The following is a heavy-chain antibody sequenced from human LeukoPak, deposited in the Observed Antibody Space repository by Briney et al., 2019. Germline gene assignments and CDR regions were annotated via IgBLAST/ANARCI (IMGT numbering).Heavy chain of an antibody. V-gene: IGHV3-53*01. J-gene: IGHJ1*01. D-gene: IGHD2-15*01. Sequence: PGGSLRLSCAASGFSVSSNYMSWVRQAPGKGLEWVSVISVGGDTYYADSVKGRFTLSRDNSKNTVYLQLNSLRAEDTAAYYCARDLYCSGGTCNQHWGQGTLVTISS. CDR1: GFSVSSNY. CDR3: ARDLYCSGGTCNQH. CDR2: ISVGGDT.